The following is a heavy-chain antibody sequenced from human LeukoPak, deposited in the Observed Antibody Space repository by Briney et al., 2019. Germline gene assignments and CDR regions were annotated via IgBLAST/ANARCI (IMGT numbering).Heavy chain of an antibody. J-gene: IGHJ5*02. CDR3: ATFGGNSVGRVFWFDP. CDR2: FEPDDGET. CDR1: GYTLTELS. Sequence: ASVKVSRKVSGYTLTELSMHWVRQAPGKGLEWMGGFEPDDGETIYAQKFQGRVTMTEDTSTDTAYMELRSLRSEDTAVYYCATFGGNSVGRVFWFDPWGQGTLVTVSS. D-gene: IGHD4-23*01. V-gene: IGHV1-24*01.